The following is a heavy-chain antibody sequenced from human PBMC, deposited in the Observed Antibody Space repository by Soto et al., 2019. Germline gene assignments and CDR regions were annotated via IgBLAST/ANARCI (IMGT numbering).Heavy chain of an antibody. CDR1: GFTFSSSA. J-gene: IGHJ4*02. V-gene: IGHV3-23*01. CDR3: AKGCGGDCYSGVQY. CDR2: ISNSGGST. Sequence: EVQLLESGRGLVQPGGSLRLSCAASGFTFSSSAMSWVRQAPGKGLEWVSSISNSGGSTYYADSVQGRFTISRDTSKNTLYLQMNSLQAEDTAVYYCAKGCGGDCYSGVQYWGQGTLVTVSS. D-gene: IGHD2-21*02.